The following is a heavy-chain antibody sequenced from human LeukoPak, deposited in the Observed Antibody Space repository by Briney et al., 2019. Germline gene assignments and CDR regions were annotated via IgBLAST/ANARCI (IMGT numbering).Heavy chain of an antibody. CDR1: GFTFSNYA. V-gene: IGHV3-23*01. D-gene: IGHD3-10*01. CDR3: AKDRVTLVRGTFDI. CDR2: ISGSGDST. J-gene: IGHJ3*02. Sequence: GGSLRLSCAASGFTFSNYAMRWVRQAPGKGLEWVSGISGSGDSTYYADSVKGRFTISRDNSKNTLYLQMNSLRAEDTAVFYCAKDRVTLVRGTFDIWGQGTMVTVSS.